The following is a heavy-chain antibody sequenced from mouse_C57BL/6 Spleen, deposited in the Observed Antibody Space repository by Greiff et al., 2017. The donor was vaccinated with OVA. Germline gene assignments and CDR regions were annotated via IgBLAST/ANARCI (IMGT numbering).Heavy chain of an antibody. CDR2: INPSSGYT. D-gene: IGHD2-4*01. CDR1: GYTFTSYT. J-gene: IGHJ3*01. CDR3: ARDYDYVSFAY. Sequence: VQLQESGAELARPGASVKMSCKASGYTFTSYTMHWVKQRPGQGLEWIGYINPSSGYTKYNQKFKDKATLTADKSSSTAYMQLSSLTSEDSAVYYCARDYDYVSFAYWGQGTLVTVSA. V-gene: IGHV1-4*01.